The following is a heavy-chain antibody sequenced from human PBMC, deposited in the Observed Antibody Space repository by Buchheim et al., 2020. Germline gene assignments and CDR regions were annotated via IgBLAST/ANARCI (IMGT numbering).Heavy chain of an antibody. D-gene: IGHD5-24*01. V-gene: IGHV1-8*01. CDR3: ARAPYNDRVDP. CDR1: GYTFSIHD. CDR2: MNPDSGNT. J-gene: IGHJ5*02. Sequence: QVQLVQSGPEVKKPGASVKVSCKTSGYTFSIHDINWVRQAAGQGLEWMGWMNPDSGNTGFAQNFQGRVTMTRDTSLSTAYMELSSLRSEDTAVYYCARAPYNDRVDPWGQGTL.